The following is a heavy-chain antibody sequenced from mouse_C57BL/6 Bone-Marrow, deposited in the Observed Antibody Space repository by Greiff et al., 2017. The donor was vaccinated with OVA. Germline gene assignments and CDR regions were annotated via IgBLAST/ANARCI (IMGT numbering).Heavy chain of an antibody. V-gene: IGHV5-4*01. CDR2: ISDGGSYT. J-gene: IGHJ3*01. D-gene: IGHD2-3*01. CDR3: ARDKGLLPFAY. Sequence: EVKLVESGGGLVKPGGSLKLSCAASGFTFSSYAMSWVRQTPAKRLEWVATISDGGSYTYYPDNVKGRFTISRDNAKNNLYLQMSHLKSEDTAMYYCARDKGLLPFAYWGQGTLVTVSA. CDR1: GFTFSSYA.